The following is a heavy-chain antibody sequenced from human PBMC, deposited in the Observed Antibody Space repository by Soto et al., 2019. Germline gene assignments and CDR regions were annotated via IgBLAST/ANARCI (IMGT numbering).Heavy chain of an antibody. CDR2: TFPMFGKA. CDR3: ATVDISTWIDGMDV. V-gene: IGHV1-69*06. D-gene: IGHD2-2*01. J-gene: IGHJ6*02. Sequence: SVKVSCKASGGTFSSYAISWVREAPGQGLEWMGGTFPMFGKANYAQKFQGRVTISADKSTSTAYMELSSLRSEDTAVYYCATVDISTWIDGMDVWGQGTTVTVSS. CDR1: GGTFSSYA.